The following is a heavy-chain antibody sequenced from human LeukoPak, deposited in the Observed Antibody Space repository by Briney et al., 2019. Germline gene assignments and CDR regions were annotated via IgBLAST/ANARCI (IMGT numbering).Heavy chain of an antibody. Sequence: SETLSLTCTVFGGSISGWYWSWIRQPPGKGLEWIGDIYDSGNTDYNPSLKSRVTISIDTSKNQFSLKLSSVTAADTAVYYCAGNWNDVPWCFDYWGQGTLVTVSS. J-gene: IGHJ4*02. CDR3: AGNWNDVPWCFDY. D-gene: IGHD1-1*01. CDR1: GGSISGWY. V-gene: IGHV4-4*08. CDR2: IYDSGNT.